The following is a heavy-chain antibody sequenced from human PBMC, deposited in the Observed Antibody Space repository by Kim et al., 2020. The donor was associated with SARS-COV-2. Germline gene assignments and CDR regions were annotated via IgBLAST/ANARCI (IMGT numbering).Heavy chain of an antibody. CDR1: GFSFSSYW. Sequence: GGSLRLSCAASGFSFSSYWMHWVRQVPGKGLVWVSCTNEDGSTTNYADSVKGRFTISRDNAENTLYLQMNSLTAEDTAVYYCARDLSGAADYWGQGTLVTVSS. V-gene: IGHV3-74*01. CDR3: ARDLSGAADY. CDR2: TNEDGSTT. J-gene: IGHJ4*02. D-gene: IGHD3-10*01.